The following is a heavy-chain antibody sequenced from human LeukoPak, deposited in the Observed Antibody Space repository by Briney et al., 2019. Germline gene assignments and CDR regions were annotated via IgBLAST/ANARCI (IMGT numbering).Heavy chain of an antibody. Sequence: PGGSLRLSCAESGFTFSSYGMHWVRQAPGKGLEWVAVIWYDGSNKYYADSVKGRFTISRGNSKNTLYLQMNSLRAEDTAVYYCARPLNGGYVYWGQRTLVTVSS. CDR2: IWYDGSNK. CDR3: ARPLNGGYVY. D-gene: IGHD4-23*01. J-gene: IGHJ4*02. CDR1: GFTFSSYG. V-gene: IGHV3-33*01.